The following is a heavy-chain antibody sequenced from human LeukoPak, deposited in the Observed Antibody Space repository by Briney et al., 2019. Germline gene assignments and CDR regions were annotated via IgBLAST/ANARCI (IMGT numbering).Heavy chain of an antibody. CDR3: ARDQATMIRNGFDV. V-gene: IGHV3-53*01. CDR1: GFTVSSNY. J-gene: IGHJ6*02. CDR2: IYGGGKT. D-gene: IGHD3-10*01. Sequence: GGSLRLSCAASGFTVSSNYMNWVRQASGKGLEWVSVIYGGGKTYYADSVKGRFTLSRDNSKNMLFLQMNGLRVEDTAVYYCARDQATMIRNGFDVWGQGTTVTVSS.